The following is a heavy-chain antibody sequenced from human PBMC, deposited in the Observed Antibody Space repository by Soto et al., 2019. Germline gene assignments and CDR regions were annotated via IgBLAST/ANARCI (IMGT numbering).Heavy chain of an antibody. CDR1: GFTFDDYA. Sequence: EVQLVESGGGLVQPGRSLRLSCAASGFTFDDYAMHWVRQAPGKGLEWVSGISWNSGSICYADSVKGRFTISRDNAKNSLYLQMNSLRAEDTALYYCAKDIRLVASGGSIDYWGQGTLVTVSS. D-gene: IGHD2-15*01. CDR3: AKDIRLVASGGSIDY. CDR2: ISWNSGSI. J-gene: IGHJ4*02. V-gene: IGHV3-9*01.